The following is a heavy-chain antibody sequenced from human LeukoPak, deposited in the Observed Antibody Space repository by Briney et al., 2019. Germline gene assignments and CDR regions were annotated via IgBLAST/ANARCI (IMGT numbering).Heavy chain of an antibody. CDR3: AKALNGLVDY. CDR2: IWYDGSNK. CDR1: GFTFSSYA. V-gene: IGHV3-33*06. Sequence: PGGSLRLSCAASGFTFSSYAMNWVRQAPGKGLEWVAVIWYDGSNKYYADSVKGRFTISRDNSKNTLYLQMNSLRAEDTAVYYCAKALNGLVDYWGQGTLVTVSS. J-gene: IGHJ4*02. D-gene: IGHD6-19*01.